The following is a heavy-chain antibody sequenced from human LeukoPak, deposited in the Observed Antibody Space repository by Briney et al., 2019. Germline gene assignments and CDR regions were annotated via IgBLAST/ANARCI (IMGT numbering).Heavy chain of an antibody. CDR3: AQGPKVPAPTYYFDY. Sequence: GGSLRLSCAASGFTFSSYWMSWVRQAPGKGLEWVANIKQDGSEKYYVDSVKGRFTISRDNAKNSLYLQMNSLRAEDTAVYYCAQGPKVPAPTYYFDYWGQGTLVTVSS. CDR2: IKQDGSEK. J-gene: IGHJ4*02. V-gene: IGHV3-7*01. CDR1: GFTFSSYW. D-gene: IGHD2-2*01.